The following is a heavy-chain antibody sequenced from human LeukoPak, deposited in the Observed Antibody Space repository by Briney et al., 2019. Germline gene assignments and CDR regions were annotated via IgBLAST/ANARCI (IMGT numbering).Heavy chain of an antibody. D-gene: IGHD6-19*01. CDR3: ARGKGWSDC. J-gene: IGHJ4*02. CDR1: GFRFSDYA. V-gene: IGHV3-30-3*01. CDR2: ISYDGDKK. Sequence: PGGSLRLSCAASGFRFSDYAMHWVRQAPGKGLEWVALISYDGDKKYYADSLKGRVFISRDNSQNTLFLQIFRLRPDDTAVYYCARGKGWSDCWGQGTLVTVSS.